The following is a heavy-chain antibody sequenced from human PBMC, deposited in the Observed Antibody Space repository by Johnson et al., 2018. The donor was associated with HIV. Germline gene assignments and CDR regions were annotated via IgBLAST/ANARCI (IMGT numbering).Heavy chain of an antibody. CDR3: AKDRYIKGASTGFDI. J-gene: IGHJ3*02. D-gene: IGHD1-26*01. CDR1: GFTFDDYG. V-gene: IGHV3-66*02. Sequence: VQLVESGGGVVQPGRSLRLSCAASGFTFDDYGMSWVRQAPGKGLEWVSVIYSGGSTYYADSVKGRFTISRDNSKNTLYLQMNSLRSEDTAVYYCAKDRYIKGASTGFDIWGQGTMVTVTS. CDR2: IYSGGST.